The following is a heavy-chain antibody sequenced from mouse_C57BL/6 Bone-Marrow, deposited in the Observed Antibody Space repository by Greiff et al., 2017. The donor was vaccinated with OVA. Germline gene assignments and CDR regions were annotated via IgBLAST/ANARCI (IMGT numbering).Heavy chain of an antibody. CDR1: GFNIKDDY. D-gene: IGHD1-1*01. Sequence: VQLQQSGAELVRPGASVKLSCTASGFNIKDDYMHWLKQRPEQGLEWIRWIDPENGDTEYASKFQGKATITAATSSNTAYLQLSSLTSEDTAVYYCTTYGSSYHYAMDYWGQGTSVTVSS. V-gene: IGHV14-4*01. CDR3: TTYGSSYHYAMDY. J-gene: IGHJ4*01. CDR2: IDPENGDT.